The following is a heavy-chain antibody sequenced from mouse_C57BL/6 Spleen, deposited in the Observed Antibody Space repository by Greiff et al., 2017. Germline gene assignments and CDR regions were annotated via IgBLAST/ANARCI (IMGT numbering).Heavy chain of an antibody. CDR3: ASYDGYYGLFAY. CDR2: ILPGSGST. J-gene: IGHJ3*01. CDR1: GYTFTGYW. D-gene: IGHD2-3*01. V-gene: IGHV1-9*01. Sequence: VQLQQSGAELMKPGASVKLSCKATGYTFTGYWIEWVKQRPGHGLEWIGEILPGSGSTNYNEKFKGKATFTADTSSNPAYMQLSSLTTEDSAIYYCASYDGYYGLFAYWGQGTLVTVSA.